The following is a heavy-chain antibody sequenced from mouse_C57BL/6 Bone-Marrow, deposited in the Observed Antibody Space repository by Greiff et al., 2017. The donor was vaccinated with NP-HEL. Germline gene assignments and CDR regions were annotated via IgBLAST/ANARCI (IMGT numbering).Heavy chain of an antibody. J-gene: IGHJ3*01. CDR1: GYAFSGYW. V-gene: IGHV1-80*01. Sequence: QVQLQQSGAELVKPGASVKLSCKASGYAFSGYWMNWVKQRPGKGLEWIGQIYPGDGDTNYNGKFKDKASLTSDKSSSTAYMQLSSLTSEDSAVYFCARGAYWGQGTLVTVSA. CDR2: IYPGDGDT. CDR3: ARGAY.